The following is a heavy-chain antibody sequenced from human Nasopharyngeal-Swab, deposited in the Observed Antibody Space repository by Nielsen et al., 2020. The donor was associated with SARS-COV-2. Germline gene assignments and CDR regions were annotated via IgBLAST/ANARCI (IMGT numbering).Heavy chain of an antibody. V-gene: IGHV4-59*01. D-gene: IGHD6-6*01. CDR3: ARLQYYMDV. J-gene: IGHJ6*03. CDR1: GGSISHYY. CDR2: IYYSGST. Sequence: SETLSLTCTVSGGSISHYYWSWIRLPPGKGLEWIGYIYYSGSTNYNPSLKSRVTISADTSTNQFSLKLSSVTAADPAVYYCARLQYYMDVWGKGTTVTVSS.